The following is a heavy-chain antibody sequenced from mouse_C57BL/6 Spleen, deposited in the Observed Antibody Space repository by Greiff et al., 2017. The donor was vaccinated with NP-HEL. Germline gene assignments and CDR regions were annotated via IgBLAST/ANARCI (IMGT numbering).Heavy chain of an antibody. CDR3: ARGDYSNYVLDY. CDR2: INPSSGYT. D-gene: IGHD2-5*01. Sequence: VQRVESGAELAKPGASVKLSCKASGYTFTSYWMHWVKQRPGQGLEWIGYINPSSGYTKYNQKFKDKATLTADKSSSTAYMQLSSLTYEDSAVYYCARGDYSNYVLDYWGQGTTLTVSS. CDR1: GYTFTSYW. V-gene: IGHV1-7*01. J-gene: IGHJ2*01.